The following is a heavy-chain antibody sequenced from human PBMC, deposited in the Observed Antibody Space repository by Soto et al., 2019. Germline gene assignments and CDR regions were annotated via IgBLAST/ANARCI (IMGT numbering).Heavy chain of an antibody. V-gene: IGHV4-39*01. CDR2: IYYSGTS. J-gene: IGHJ5*02. Sequence: SETLSLTCTVSGGSISNSSYYWGWIRQPPGKGLEWIGHIYYSGTSYSNPSLKGRVTLSVDTSKNQFSLQLNSVTPDDTAIYYCARGPGSLRPWGQGTLVTVSS. CDR1: GGSISNSSYY. D-gene: IGHD1-1*01. CDR3: ARGPGSLRP.